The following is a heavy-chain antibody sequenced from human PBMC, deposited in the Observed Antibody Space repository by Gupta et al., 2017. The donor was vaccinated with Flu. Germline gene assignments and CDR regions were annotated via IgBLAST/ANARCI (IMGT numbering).Heavy chain of an antibody. Sequence: QVQLVQSGAEVKKPGASVKVSCQASGYTFTGYYMHWVRQVPGQGLEWMGKINPDNGATDSAQKFQGRVTMTRDTSISTIHMELTRLTFDDTAVYFCARDLKGRSDWSDDYWGQGTLVIVSS. J-gene: IGHJ4*02. V-gene: IGHV1-2*02. CDR1: GYTFTGYY. CDR3: ARDLKGRSDWSDDY. CDR2: INPDNGAT. D-gene: IGHD3-9*01.